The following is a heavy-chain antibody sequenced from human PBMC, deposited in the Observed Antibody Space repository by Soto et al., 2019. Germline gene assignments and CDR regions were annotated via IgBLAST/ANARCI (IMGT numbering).Heavy chain of an antibody. J-gene: IGHJ4*02. CDR1: GFNFRSYA. V-gene: IGHV3-23*01. Sequence: EVQLLESGGGLVQSGGSLRLSCAASGFNFRSYAMTWVRQAPGKGLEWVSTISAGGVDTYYVDSAKGRFTISRDNSKNTLYLQMSSVRAEDTALYYCATTAPYSTTWYSTPVYWGQGTLVTVSS. CDR2: ISAGGVDT. CDR3: ATTAPYSTTWYSTPVY. D-gene: IGHD6-13*01.